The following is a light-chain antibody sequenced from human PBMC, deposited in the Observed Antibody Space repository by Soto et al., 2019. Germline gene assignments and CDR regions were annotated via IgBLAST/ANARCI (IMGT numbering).Light chain of an antibody. CDR1: SSNIGAGYE. CDR3: QSYDSSLSGSV. Sequence: QSVLTQPPSLSGAPGQRVTISCTGGSSNIGAGYEVHWYQQLPGTAPKLLISGNSNRPSGVPDRFSGSKSGTSASLAITGLQAEDEADYYCQSYDSSLSGSVFGGGTKLTVL. J-gene: IGLJ3*02. CDR2: GNS. V-gene: IGLV1-40*01.